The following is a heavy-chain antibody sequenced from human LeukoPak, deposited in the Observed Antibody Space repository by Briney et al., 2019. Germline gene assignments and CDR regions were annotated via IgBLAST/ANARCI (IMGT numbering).Heavy chain of an antibody. CDR1: GFTFSRYG. CDR2: VWYDGSNK. J-gene: IGHJ4*02. CDR3: ARDNNDNGYFDY. Sequence: GGSLRLPCAASGFTFSRYGMHWFRQAPGRGLEWVVLVWYDGSNKYYADSVKGRFTISRDNSKNTLYLQMNSLRAEDTAVYYCARDNNDNGYFDYWGQGTLVTVSS. D-gene: IGHD2-8*01. V-gene: IGHV3-33*01.